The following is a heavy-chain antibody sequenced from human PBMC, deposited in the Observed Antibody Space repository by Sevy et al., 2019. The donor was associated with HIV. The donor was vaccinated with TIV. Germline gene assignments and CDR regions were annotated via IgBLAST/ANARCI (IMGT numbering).Heavy chain of an antibody. CDR2: IWYDGSNK. CDR1: GFTFSSYG. CDR3: ARSRYYYDSSGYPPFDP. V-gene: IGHV3-33*01. D-gene: IGHD3-22*01. J-gene: IGHJ5*02. Sequence: GGSLRLSCAASGFTFSSYGMHWVRQAPGKGLEWVAVIWYDGSNKYYAHSVKGRFTISRDNSKNTLYLQMNSLRAEDTAVYYCARSRYYYDSSGYPPFDPWGQGTLVTVSS.